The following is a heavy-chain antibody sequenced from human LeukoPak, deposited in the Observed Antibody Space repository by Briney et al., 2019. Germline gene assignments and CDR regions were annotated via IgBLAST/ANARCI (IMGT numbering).Heavy chain of an antibody. CDR3: ASGGYSSGWYGSFDI. V-gene: IGHV4-39*01. CDR1: GASISSSDYY. J-gene: IGHJ3*02. Sequence: SETLSLTCTVSGASISSSDYYWGWIRQPPGKGLEWIGSLYSGGLTYYNPSLKSRVTISVDTSKNQFSLKVASVTAADTAVYSCASGGYSSGWYGSFDIWGQWTVVTVSS. CDR2: LYSGGLT. D-gene: IGHD6-13*01.